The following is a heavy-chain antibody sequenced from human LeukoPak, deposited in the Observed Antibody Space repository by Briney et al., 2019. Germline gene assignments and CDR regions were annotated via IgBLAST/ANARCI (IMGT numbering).Heavy chain of an antibody. D-gene: IGHD2-8*02. CDR1: GGSISSSSYY. J-gene: IGHJ4*02. CDR3: ASPLVGDGMNYFDY. Sequence: PSETLSPTCTVSGGSISSSSYYWGWIRQPPGKGLEWIGSIYYSGSTYYNPSLKSRVTISVDTSKNQFSLKLSSVTAADTAVYYWASPLVGDGMNYFDYWGQGTLVTVSS. V-gene: IGHV4-39*01. CDR2: IYYSGST.